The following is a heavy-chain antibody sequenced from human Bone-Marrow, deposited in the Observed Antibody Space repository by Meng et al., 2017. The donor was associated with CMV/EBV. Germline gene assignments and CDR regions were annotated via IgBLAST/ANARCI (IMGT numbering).Heavy chain of an antibody. CDR3: ARDPPAYYYGMDV. V-gene: IGHV1-46*01. Sequence: ASVKVSCKASGYTFTSYYMHWVRQAPGQGLEWMGIINPSGGSTSYAQKFQGRVTMTRDTSRSTLYMELSSLRSEDTAGYYCARDPPAYYYGMDVWGQGTTVTVSS. CDR2: INPSGGST. J-gene: IGHJ6*02. CDR1: GYTFTSYY.